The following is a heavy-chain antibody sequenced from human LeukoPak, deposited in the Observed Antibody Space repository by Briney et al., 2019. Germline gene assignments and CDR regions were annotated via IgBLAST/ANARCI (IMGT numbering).Heavy chain of an antibody. CDR2: IKQDGSEK. D-gene: IGHD1-26*01. V-gene: IGHV3-7*01. Sequence: GGSLRLSCVASGLTLEGYAMHWVRQAPGKGLEWVANIKQDGSEKYYVDSVKGRFTISRDNAKNSLYLQMNSLRAEDTAVYYCATPGGSIVGATIGFDYWGQGTLVTVSS. CDR3: ATPGGSIVGATIGFDY. J-gene: IGHJ4*02. CDR1: GLTLEGYA.